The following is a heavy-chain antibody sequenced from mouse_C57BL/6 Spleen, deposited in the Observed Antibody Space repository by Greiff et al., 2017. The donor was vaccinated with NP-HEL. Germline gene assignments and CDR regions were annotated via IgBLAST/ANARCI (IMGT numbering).Heavy chain of an antibody. J-gene: IGHJ2*01. Sequence: VQLQQSGAELVRPGTSVKVSCKASGYAFTNYLIEWVKQRPGQGLEWIGVINPGSGGTNYNEKFKGKATLTADKSSSTAYMQLSSLTSEDSAVYFCARSTRHYFDYWGQGTTLTVSS. CDR3: ARSTRHYFDY. CDR2: INPGSGGT. V-gene: IGHV1-54*01. CDR1: GYAFTNYL.